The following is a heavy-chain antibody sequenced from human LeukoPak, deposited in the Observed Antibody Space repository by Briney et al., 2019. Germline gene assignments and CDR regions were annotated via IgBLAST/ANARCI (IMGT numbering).Heavy chain of an antibody. CDR3: ARGGIQVSGIDEFDY. Sequence: GSLRLSCATFGITFIGLHMAWGRQSIGKGLEWVPAIGIRGDTHYSGSVKGRFTISRENAESSLYLQMNSLRAEDTAVYYCARGGIQVSGIDEFDYWGQGTLVTVSS. J-gene: IGHJ4*02. D-gene: IGHD6-19*01. V-gene: IGHV3-13*01. CDR2: IGIRGDT. CDR1: GITFIGLH.